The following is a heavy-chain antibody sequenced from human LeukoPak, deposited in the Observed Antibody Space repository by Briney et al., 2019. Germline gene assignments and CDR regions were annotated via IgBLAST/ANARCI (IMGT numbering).Heavy chain of an antibody. CDR1: GYTFTSYG. Sequence: ASVKVSCKASGYTFTSYGISWVRQAPGQGLEWMGWINPNSGGTNYAQKFQGRVTMTRDTSISTAYMELSRLRSDDTAVYYCARWPIYDILTGYYKSDNWFDPWGQGTLVTVSS. D-gene: IGHD3-9*01. CDR3: ARWPIYDILTGYYKSDNWFDP. J-gene: IGHJ5*02. CDR2: INPNSGGT. V-gene: IGHV1-2*02.